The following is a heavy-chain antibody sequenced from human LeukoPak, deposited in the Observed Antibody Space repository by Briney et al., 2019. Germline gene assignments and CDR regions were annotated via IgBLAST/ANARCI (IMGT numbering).Heavy chain of an antibody. CDR2: ISYDGSNK. Sequence: GGSLRLSCAASGFTFSSYAMHWVGQAPGKGLEWVAVISYDGSNKYYADSVKGRFTISRDNSKNTLYLQMNSLRAEDTAVYYCARAGDVVVVAATDEWFDPWGQGTLVTVSS. D-gene: IGHD2-15*01. CDR3: ARAGDVVVVAATDEWFDP. V-gene: IGHV3-30*04. J-gene: IGHJ5*02. CDR1: GFTFSSYA.